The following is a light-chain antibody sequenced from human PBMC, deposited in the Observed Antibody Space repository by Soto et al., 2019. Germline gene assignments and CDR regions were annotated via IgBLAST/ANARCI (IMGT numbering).Light chain of an antibody. CDR1: SSDVGGYHY. CDR3: SSYTSRSTLV. V-gene: IGLV2-14*01. Sequence: QAALTKPASVSGAPGQSITISCTGTSSDVGGYHYVSWYQQHPGKAPKVMIYEVINRPEGVSNRFSGSKSGNTASLSISGLQAEDEADYYCSSYTSRSTLVFGTGTKLTV. CDR2: EVI. J-gene: IGLJ1*01.